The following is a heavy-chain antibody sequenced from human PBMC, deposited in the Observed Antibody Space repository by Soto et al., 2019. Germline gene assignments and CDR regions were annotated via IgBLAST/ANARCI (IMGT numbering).Heavy chain of an antibody. D-gene: IGHD3-10*01. CDR3: VSSYHYGSRSYYTVRALDI. CDR1: GYSFPSYC. CDR2: ICPGDSDT. Sequence: ELQLVQSEAEVKKPGQSLKISCKNSGYSFPSYCFGWVRQMPGKGLEWMEIICPGDSDTTYSPSFQGHVTISADRSIRTAYLLWSRLKASDTAMYYCVSSYHYGSRSYYTVRALDIWGQGTTVTVSS. V-gene: IGHV5-51*03. J-gene: IGHJ3*02.